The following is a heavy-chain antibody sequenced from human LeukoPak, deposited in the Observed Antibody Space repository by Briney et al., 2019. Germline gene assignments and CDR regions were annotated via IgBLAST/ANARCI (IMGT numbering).Heavy chain of an antibody. Sequence: SGPTLVNPTQTLTLTCTFSGFSLSTSGVGVGWIRQPPGKALEWLALIYWNDDKRYSPSLKSRLTITKDTSKNQVVLTMTNMDPVDTATYYCAHLNYDFWSGYYPDYWGQGTLVTVSS. J-gene: IGHJ4*02. V-gene: IGHV2-5*01. D-gene: IGHD3-3*01. CDR1: GFSLSTSGVG. CDR3: AHLNYDFWSGYYPDY. CDR2: IYWNDDK.